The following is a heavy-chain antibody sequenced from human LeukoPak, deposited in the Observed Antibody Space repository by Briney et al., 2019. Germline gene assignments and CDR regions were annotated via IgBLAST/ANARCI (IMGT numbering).Heavy chain of an antibody. CDR3: ARDARRSSSWYKHYYYYMDV. CDR1: GGSISSSSYY. V-gene: IGHV4-39*07. CDR2: IYYSGST. Sequence: SETLSLTCTVSGGSISSSSYYWGWIRQPPGKGLEWIGSIYYSGSTYYNPSLKSRVTMSVDTSKNQFSLKLSSVTAADTAVYYCARDARRSSSWYKHYYYYMDVWGKGTTVTISS. D-gene: IGHD6-13*01. J-gene: IGHJ6*03.